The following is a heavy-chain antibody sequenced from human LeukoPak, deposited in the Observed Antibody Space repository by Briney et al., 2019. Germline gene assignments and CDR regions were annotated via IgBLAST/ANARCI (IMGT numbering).Heavy chain of an antibody. Sequence: GGSLRLSCAASGFTFSSYGMHWVRQAPGKGLEWVAVISYDGSNKYYADSVKGRFTISRDNSKNTLYLQMNSLRAEDTAVYYCARDGRDFWSGYYYYYYYMDVWGKGTTVTVSS. V-gene: IGHV3-30*03. D-gene: IGHD3-3*01. CDR2: ISYDGSNK. J-gene: IGHJ6*03. CDR3: ARDGRDFWSGYYYYYYYMDV. CDR1: GFTFSSYG.